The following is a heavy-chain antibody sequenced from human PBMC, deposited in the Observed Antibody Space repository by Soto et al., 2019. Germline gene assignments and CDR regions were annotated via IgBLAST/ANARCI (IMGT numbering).Heavy chain of an antibody. CDR3: RRETKTYCSGGSCTWFDP. Sequence: QLQESGPGLVKTSETLSLTCSVSGGSISGDGSYWAWIRQYPGKGLEWIGYIYYSGTTYYNPSLRRRASIPVDTLKSQLSLRLDSLNAADTAIYCWRRETKTYCSGGSCTWFDPWGQGILVGVSS. D-gene: IGHD2-15*01. CDR1: GGSISGDGSY. CDR2: IYYSGTT. V-gene: IGHV4-31*03. J-gene: IGHJ5*02.